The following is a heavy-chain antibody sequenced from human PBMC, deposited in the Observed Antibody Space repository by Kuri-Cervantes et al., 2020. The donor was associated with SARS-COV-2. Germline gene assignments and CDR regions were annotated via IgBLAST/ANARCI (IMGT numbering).Heavy chain of an antibody. Sequence: GESLKISCAASEVTFSSYAMSWVRQAPGKGLEWVSAISGSGGSTYYADSGKGRLTISRDNSNNTLYLQMNSLRADDTAVHYCAKDNGSSWPYCFDYWGQRTLVTVSS. D-gene: IGHD6-13*01. CDR1: EVTFSSYA. CDR3: AKDNGSSWPYCFDY. CDR2: ISGSGGST. J-gene: IGHJ4*02. V-gene: IGHV3-23*01.